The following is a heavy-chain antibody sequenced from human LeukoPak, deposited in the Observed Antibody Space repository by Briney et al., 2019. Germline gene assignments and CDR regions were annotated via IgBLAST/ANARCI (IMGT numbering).Heavy chain of an antibody. CDR1: GFTFSSYG. V-gene: IGHV3-30*02. Sequence: SGVSLRLSCAASGFTFSSYGVHWVRQAPGKGLEWVAFIRFDGSNKYYADSVKGRFTISRDNSKNTLFLQMNSLRADDTAVYYCAKSHCSGGSCYGPNFDYWGQGTLVTVSS. CDR2: IRFDGSNK. J-gene: IGHJ4*02. D-gene: IGHD2-15*01. CDR3: AKSHCSGGSCYGPNFDY.